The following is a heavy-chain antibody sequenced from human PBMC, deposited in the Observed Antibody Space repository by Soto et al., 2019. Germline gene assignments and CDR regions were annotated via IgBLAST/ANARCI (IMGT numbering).Heavy chain of an antibody. CDR3: ARDLDSSSWYPWFDP. V-gene: IGHV3-21*01. Sequence: EVQLVESGGGLVKPGGSLRLSCAASGFTFSSYSMNWVRQAPGKGLEWVSSISSSSSYIYYADSVKGRFTISRDNAKNSLYPQMNSLRAEDTAVYYCARDLDSSSWYPWFDPWGQGTLVTVSS. J-gene: IGHJ5*02. CDR2: ISSSSSYI. D-gene: IGHD6-13*01. CDR1: GFTFSSYS.